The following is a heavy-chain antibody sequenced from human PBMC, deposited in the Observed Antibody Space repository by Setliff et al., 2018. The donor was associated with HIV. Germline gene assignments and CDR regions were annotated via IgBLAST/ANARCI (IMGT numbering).Heavy chain of an antibody. CDR3: TTGVGVRTSRVY. CDR1: GYSINSDYY. J-gene: IGHJ4*02. D-gene: IGHD3-10*01. CDR2: IKSKPDGGTT. V-gene: IGHV3-15*05. Sequence: LTCAVSGYSINSDYYWAWIRQPPGKGLEWVGRIKSKPDGGTTDYAAPVKGRFSISRDDSRSTLFLQINGLKAEDTAVYFCTTGVGVRTSRVYWGQGTPVTVSS.